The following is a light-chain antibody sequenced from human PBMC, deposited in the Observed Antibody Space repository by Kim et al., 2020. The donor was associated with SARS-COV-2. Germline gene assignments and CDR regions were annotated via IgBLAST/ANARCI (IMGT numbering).Light chain of an antibody. Sequence: SPGERATLSCRASQSVRNNQVGWYQQKPGQAARLLIYGASNRATGIPDRFSGSGSGTDFTLTIRTREPEDSAVYYCQQYGGSPLYSFGQGTKLEIK. CDR1: QSVRNNQ. V-gene: IGKV3-20*01. J-gene: IGKJ2*03. CDR3: QQYGGSPLYS. CDR2: GAS.